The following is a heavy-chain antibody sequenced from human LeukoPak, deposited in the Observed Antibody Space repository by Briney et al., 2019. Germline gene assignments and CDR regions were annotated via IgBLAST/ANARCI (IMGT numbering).Heavy chain of an antibody. CDR2: IRYDGSNK. CDR3: ARELEGYSSSWYVRSPDY. Sequence: PGGSLRLSCAASGFTFSSYGMHWVRQAPGKGLEWVAFIRYDGSNKYYADSVKGRFTISRDNSKNTLYLQMNSLRVEDTAVYYCARELEGYSSSWYVRSPDYWGQGTLVTVSS. V-gene: IGHV3-30*02. D-gene: IGHD6-13*01. J-gene: IGHJ4*02. CDR1: GFTFSSYG.